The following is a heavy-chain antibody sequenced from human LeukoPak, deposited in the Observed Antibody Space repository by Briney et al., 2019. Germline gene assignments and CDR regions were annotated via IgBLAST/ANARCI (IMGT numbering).Heavy chain of an antibody. CDR2: INPSGGST. V-gene: IGHV1-46*01. CDR3: ARGGNDYGDTPRFDP. Sequence: ASVKVSCKASGYTFTSYYMHWVRQAPGQGLEWMGIINPSGGSTSYAQKFQGRATMTRDTSTSTVHMELSGLRSEDTAVYYCARGGNDYGDTPRFDPWGQGTLVTVSS. J-gene: IGHJ5*02. D-gene: IGHD4-17*01. CDR1: GYTFTSYY.